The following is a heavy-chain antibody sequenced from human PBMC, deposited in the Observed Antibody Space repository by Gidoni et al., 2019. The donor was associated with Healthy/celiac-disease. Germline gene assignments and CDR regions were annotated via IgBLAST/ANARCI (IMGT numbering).Heavy chain of an antibody. J-gene: IGHJ4*02. D-gene: IGHD6-19*01. CDR2: IYSGGST. Sequence: EVLLVESGGGLVRPGGSLRLSCAASGLTVSCNYMRWVRPAPGKGLGWVSVIYSGGSTYYADSVKGRFTISRDNSKNTLYLQMNSLRAEDTAVYYCARDGIAVAPGGVDYWGQGTLVTVSS. CDR1: GLTVSCNY. CDR3: ARDGIAVAPGGVDY. V-gene: IGHV3-66*01.